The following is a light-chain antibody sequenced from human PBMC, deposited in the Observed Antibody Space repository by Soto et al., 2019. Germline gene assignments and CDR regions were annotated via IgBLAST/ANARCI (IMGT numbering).Light chain of an antibody. CDR2: GAS. V-gene: IGKV3-15*01. CDR1: QSVSSN. J-gene: IGKJ2*01. CDR3: QQYNRWPPYT. Sequence: EIVMTQSPANLSVSPGERATLSCRASQSVSSNLAWYQQKPGQGPRLLIYGASTRATSIPARFSGSGSGTEFTLTINSLESEDVAVYYCQQYNRWPPYTFGQGTKLQI.